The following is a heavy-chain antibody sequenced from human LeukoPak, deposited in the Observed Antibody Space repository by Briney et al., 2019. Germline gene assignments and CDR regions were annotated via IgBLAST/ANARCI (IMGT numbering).Heavy chain of an antibody. V-gene: IGHV3-23*01. D-gene: IGHD3-16*01. CDR3: ARASWVSSTDAVR. J-gene: IGHJ4*02. CDR2: IRGNGDT. Sequence: GGSLRLSCAASGLSFSSFATSWVRQGPARGLEWVSSIRGNGDTFYADSVKGRFTLSSDSSTNTVYFQLNNLRVEDTAIYYCARASWVSSTDAVRWGQGTLVTVSS. CDR1: GLSFSSFA.